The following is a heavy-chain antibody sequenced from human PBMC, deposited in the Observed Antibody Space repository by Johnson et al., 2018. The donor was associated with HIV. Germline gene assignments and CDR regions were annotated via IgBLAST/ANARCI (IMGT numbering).Heavy chain of an antibody. V-gene: IGHV3-7*05. CDR3: AREYIGAAVDAAFDI. Sequence: VQLVESGGGVVQPGRSLRLSCAASGFTFSSYWMSWVRQAPGKGLEWVANIKQDGSEKYYVDSVKVRFTISRDNAKNSLYLQMNSLRAEDTAVYYCAREYIGAAVDAAFDIWGQGTMVTVSS. D-gene: IGHD6-13*01. CDR1: GFTFSSYW. CDR2: IKQDGSEK. J-gene: IGHJ3*02.